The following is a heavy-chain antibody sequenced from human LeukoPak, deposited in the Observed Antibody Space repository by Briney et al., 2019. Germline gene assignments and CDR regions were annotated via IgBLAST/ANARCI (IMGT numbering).Heavy chain of an antibody. D-gene: IGHD2-21*01. J-gene: IGHJ4*02. CDR3: PTFGGNFPSPFDY. CDR1: GGSISSSSYS. CDR2: IYYSGNT. Sequence: SETLSLTCTVSGGSISSSSYSWGWIRQPPGKGLEWIGSIYYSGNTFYNPSLKSRVTISVDTSKNQFSLKLSSVTAADTAVYYCPTFGGNFPSPFDYWGQGTLVTVSS. V-gene: IGHV4-39*01.